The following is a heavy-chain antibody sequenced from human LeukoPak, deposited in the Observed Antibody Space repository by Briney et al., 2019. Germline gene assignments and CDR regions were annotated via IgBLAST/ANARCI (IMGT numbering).Heavy chain of an antibody. CDR1: GFTFSSYG. V-gene: IGHV3-30*03. J-gene: IGHJ6*02. CDR3: ARDRVRGVIISYYYYYGMDV. D-gene: IGHD3-10*01. CDR2: ISYDGSNK. Sequence: GRSLRLSCAASGFTFSSYGMHWVRQAPGKGLEWVAVISYDGSNKYYADSVKGRFTISRDNSKNTLYLQMNSLRAEDTAVYYCARDRVRGVIISYYYYYGMDVWGQGTTVTVSS.